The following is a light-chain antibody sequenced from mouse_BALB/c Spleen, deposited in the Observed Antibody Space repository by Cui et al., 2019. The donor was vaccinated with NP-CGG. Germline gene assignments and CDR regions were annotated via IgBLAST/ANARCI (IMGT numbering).Light chain of an antibody. CDR2: GTN. V-gene: IGLV1*01. CDR3: ALWYSNHWV. CDR1: TGAVTTSNY. J-gene: IGLJ1*01. Sequence: DVVAQEYSLTTSPGETVTFTCRSSTGAVTTSNYANWVQEKPDHLFTGLIGGTNKRAQGVPARFSGSLIGDKAALTITGAQTEDEAIYFCALWYSNHWVFGGGTKLTVL.